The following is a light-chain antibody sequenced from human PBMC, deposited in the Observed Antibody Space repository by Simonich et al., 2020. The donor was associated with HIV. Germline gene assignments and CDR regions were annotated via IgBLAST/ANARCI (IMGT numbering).Light chain of an antibody. CDR1: SSHVGGYNY. J-gene: IGLJ3*02. CDR2: DVS. V-gene: IGLV2-14*03. CDR3: CSYAGSSTWV. Sequence: QSALTQPASVSGSPGQSISISCTGTSSHVGGYNYVSWYQQHPGKAPKLMIYDVSYRPSGVSNRFSGSKSDNTASLTISGLQAEDEADYYCCSYAGSSTWVFGGGTKVTVL.